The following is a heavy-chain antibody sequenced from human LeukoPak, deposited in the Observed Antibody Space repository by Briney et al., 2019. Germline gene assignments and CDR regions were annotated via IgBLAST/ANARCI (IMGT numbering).Heavy chain of an antibody. CDR2: ISWDGGST. Sequence: GGSLRLSCAASGFTFDDYAMHWVRQAPGKGLEWVSLISWDGGSTYSADSVKGRFTISRDNSKNSLYLQMNSLRAEDTALYYCAKDSSGYYWDYWGQGTLVTVSS. CDR3: AKDSSGYYWDY. CDR1: GFTFDDYA. J-gene: IGHJ4*02. V-gene: IGHV3-43D*03. D-gene: IGHD3-22*01.